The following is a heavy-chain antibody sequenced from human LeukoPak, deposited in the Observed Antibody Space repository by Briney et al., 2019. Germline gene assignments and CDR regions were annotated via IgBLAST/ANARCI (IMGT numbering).Heavy chain of an antibody. D-gene: IGHD3-16*02. Sequence: KASQTLSLTCTVSGGSISSGGYYWSWIRQPPGKGLEWIAYIYHSGSTYYNPSLKSRVTISVDRSKNQFSLKLSSVTAADTAVYYCARGGLSGQLALFDYWGQGTLVTVSS. CDR3: ARGGLSGQLALFDY. CDR2: IYHSGST. CDR1: GGSISSGGYY. V-gene: IGHV4-30-2*01. J-gene: IGHJ4*02.